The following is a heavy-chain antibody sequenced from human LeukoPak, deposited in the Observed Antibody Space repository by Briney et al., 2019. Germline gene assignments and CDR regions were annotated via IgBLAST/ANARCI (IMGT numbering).Heavy chain of an antibody. CDR1: GFTVSSNY. CDR2: IYSGGKT. Sequence: GGSLRLSCAASGFTVSSNYMSWVRQAPGKGLEWVSVIYSGGKTFYADSVKGRFTISRDNSKNTLYLQMNSLRAEDTAVYYCAKGAADDFWSGYDYWGQGTLVTVSS. V-gene: IGHV3-53*05. J-gene: IGHJ4*02. CDR3: AKGAADDFWSGYDY. D-gene: IGHD3-3*01.